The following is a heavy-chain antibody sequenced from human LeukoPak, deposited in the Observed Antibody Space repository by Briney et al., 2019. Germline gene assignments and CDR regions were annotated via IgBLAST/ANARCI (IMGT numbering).Heavy chain of an antibody. CDR1: GFTLDDYA. D-gene: IGHD1-26*01. V-gene: IGHV3-9*01. J-gene: IGHJ4*02. Sequence: SLRLSCAASGFTLDDYAMHWVRPAPGKGLEWVPGISWNSGSIGYADSVKGRFTISRDNAKNSLYLQMNSLRAEDTAVYYCARDLMGWDLHYFDYWGQGTLVTVSS. CDR2: ISWNSGSI. CDR3: ARDLMGWDLHYFDY.